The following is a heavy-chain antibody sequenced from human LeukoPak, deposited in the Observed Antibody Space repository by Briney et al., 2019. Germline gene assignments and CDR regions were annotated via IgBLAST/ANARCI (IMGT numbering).Heavy chain of an antibody. D-gene: IGHD6-19*01. V-gene: IGHV4-34*01. CDR2: INHSGST. CDR1: GGSFSGYY. CDR3: ARGTPVAEYFQH. Sequence: SETLSLTCAVYGGSFSGYYWSWIRQPPGKGLEWIGEINHSGSTNYNPSLKSRVTISVDTSKNQFSLKLSSVTAADTAVYYCARGTPVAEYFQHRGQGTLVTVSS. J-gene: IGHJ1*01.